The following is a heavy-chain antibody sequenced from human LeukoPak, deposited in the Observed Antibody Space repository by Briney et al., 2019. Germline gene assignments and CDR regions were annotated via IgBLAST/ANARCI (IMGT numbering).Heavy chain of an antibody. Sequence: ASVKVSRKASGGTFSSYAISWVRQAPGQGLEWMGGIIPIFGTANYAQKFQGRVTITADESTSTAYMELSSLRSEDTAVYYCASWSRFLEWLSPFDYWGQGTLVTVSS. CDR3: ASWSRFLEWLSPFDY. CDR1: GGTFSSYA. J-gene: IGHJ4*02. V-gene: IGHV1-69*13. D-gene: IGHD3-3*01. CDR2: IIPIFGTA.